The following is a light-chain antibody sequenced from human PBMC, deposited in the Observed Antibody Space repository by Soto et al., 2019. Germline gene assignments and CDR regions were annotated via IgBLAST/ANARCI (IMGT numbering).Light chain of an antibody. CDR2: GNS. CDR3: QSYDSSLSVV. J-gene: IGLJ2*01. Sequence: QAVVTQPPSVSGAPGQRVTISCTGSNSNIGAGYDVHWYQHLPGTAPKLLIYGNSNRPSGVPDRFSGSKSGTSASLAITGLQAEDEADYYCQSYDSSLSVVFGGGTKVTVL. CDR1: NSNIGAGYD. V-gene: IGLV1-40*01.